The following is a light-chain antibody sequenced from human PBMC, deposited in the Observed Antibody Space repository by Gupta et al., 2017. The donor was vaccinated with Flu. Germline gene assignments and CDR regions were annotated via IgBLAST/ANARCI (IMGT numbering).Light chain of an antibody. Sequence: QSALTHPASLSGSPGQSITIPCTGTSSDVGSYNLVSWYQQHPGKAPKLMIYEGSKRPSGVSNRFSGSKSGNTASLTISGLQAEDEADYYCCSYAGSSTFVVFGGGTKLTVL. V-gene: IGLV2-23*03. CDR2: EGS. J-gene: IGLJ2*01. CDR1: SSDVGSYNL. CDR3: CSYAGSSTFVV.